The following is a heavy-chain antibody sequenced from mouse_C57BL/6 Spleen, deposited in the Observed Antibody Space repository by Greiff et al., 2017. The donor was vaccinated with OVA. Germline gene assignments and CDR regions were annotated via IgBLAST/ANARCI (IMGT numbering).Heavy chain of an antibody. CDR3: DYYYGSSGYAMDY. J-gene: IGHJ4*01. V-gene: IGHV1-82*01. D-gene: IGHD1-1*01. CDR2: IYPGDGDT. CDR1: GYAFSSSW. Sequence: VQRVESGPELVKPGASVKISCKASGYAFSSSWMNWVKQRPGKGLEWIGRIYPGDGDTNYNGKFKGKATLTADKSSSTAYMQLSSLTSEDSAVYFCDYYYGSSGYAMDYWGQGTSVTVSS.